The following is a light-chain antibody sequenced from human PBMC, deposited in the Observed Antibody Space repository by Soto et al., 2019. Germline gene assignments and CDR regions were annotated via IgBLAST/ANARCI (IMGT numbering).Light chain of an antibody. CDR3: QQRFNWPRFT. CDR1: QSVGSY. CDR2: DAS. V-gene: IGKV3-11*01. J-gene: IGKJ2*01. Sequence: EIVLTQSPATLSLSPGERATLSCRASQSVGSYLAWYQQKPGQAPRLLIYDASNRATGIPARFSGGGSGTDVTLTISSLEPEDFAVYYCQQRFNWPRFTFGQGTKLEIK.